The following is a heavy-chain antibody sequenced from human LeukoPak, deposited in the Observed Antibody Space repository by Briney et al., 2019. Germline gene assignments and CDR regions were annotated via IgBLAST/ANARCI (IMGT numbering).Heavy chain of an antibody. CDR1: GFTFSTYG. Sequence: GGSLRLSCAASGFTFSTYGMTWVRQAPGKGLEWVSGISSIDGSTYYADSVKGRFTISRDNSKNTLYLQMNSLRAEDTAVYYCAKSGLNRFDYWGQGTLVTVSS. D-gene: IGHD2-15*01. CDR2: ISSIDGST. J-gene: IGHJ4*02. V-gene: IGHV3-23*01. CDR3: AKSGLNRFDY.